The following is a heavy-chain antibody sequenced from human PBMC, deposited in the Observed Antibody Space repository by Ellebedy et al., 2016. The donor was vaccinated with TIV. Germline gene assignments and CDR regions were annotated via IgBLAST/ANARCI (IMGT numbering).Heavy chain of an antibody. CDR2: INPNSGGT. Sequence: ASVKVSXKASGYTFTGYYMHWVRQAPGQGLEWMGWINPNSGGTNYAQKFQGWVTMTRDTSISTAYMELSRLRSDDTAVYYCARTVVAATPYSGMDVWGQGTTVTVSS. CDR1: GYTFTGYY. D-gene: IGHD2-15*01. J-gene: IGHJ6*02. V-gene: IGHV1-2*04. CDR3: ARTVVAATPYSGMDV.